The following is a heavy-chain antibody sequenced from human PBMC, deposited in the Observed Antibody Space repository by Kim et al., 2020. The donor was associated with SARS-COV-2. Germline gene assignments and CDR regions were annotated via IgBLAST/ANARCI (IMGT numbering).Heavy chain of an antibody. CDR2: IYYSGST. CDR3: ARIMKGRLRDFDWPTMDV. CDR1: GGSISSYY. D-gene: IGHD3-9*01. J-gene: IGHJ6*02. V-gene: IGHV4-59*08. Sequence: SETLSLTCTVSGGSISSYYWSWIRQPPGKGLEWIGYIYYSGSTNYNPSLKSRVTISVDTSKNQFSLKLSSVTAADTAMYYCARIMKGRLRDFDWPTMDVWGQGTTVTVSS.